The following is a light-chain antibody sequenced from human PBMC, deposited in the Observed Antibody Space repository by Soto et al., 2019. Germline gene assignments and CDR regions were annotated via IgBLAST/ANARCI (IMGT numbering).Light chain of an antibody. Sequence: QSVLTQPASGSGFPGQSITISCAGTSSDVGGYNYVSWYQQLPGKAPQLVIYDVTHRPSGVSDRFSGSRSGNTASLTISGLQAEDEADYYCTSFTSGSTPYVLGTGTKVTVL. CDR3: TSFTSGSTPYV. J-gene: IGLJ1*01. CDR2: DVT. CDR1: SSDVGGYNY. V-gene: IGLV2-14*03.